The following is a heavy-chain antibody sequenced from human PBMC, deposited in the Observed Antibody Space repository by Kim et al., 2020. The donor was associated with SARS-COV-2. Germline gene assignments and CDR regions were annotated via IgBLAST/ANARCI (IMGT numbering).Heavy chain of an antibody. CDR2: IKQDGSEK. D-gene: IGHD2-15*01. CDR3: ASLIFGVVVAATRGAGIDY. CDR1: GFTFSSYW. J-gene: IGHJ4*02. V-gene: IGHV3-7*01. Sequence: GGSLRLSCAASGFTFSSYWMSWVRQAPGKGLEWVANIKQDGSEKYYVDSVKGRFTISRDNAKNTLYLQMNSLSAEDTAVYYCASLIFGVVVAATRGAGIDYWGQGTLVTVSS.